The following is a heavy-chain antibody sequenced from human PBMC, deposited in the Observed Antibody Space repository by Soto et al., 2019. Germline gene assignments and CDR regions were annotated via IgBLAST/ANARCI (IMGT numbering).Heavy chain of an antibody. J-gene: IGHJ4*02. D-gene: IGHD2-15*01. V-gene: IGHV2-5*02. Sequence: QITLKESGPTLVKPTQTLTLTCSFSGFSLSTRGVGVGWIRQPPGKALEWLALIFWDDDKWYSPSLRSRLTITENTSKNKGVLTMTNMALVDTPTYSCPNSSRDHAYSFPQGGRGTLVPVSS. CDR3: PNSSRDHAYSFPQ. CDR2: IFWDDDK. CDR1: GFSLSTRGVG.